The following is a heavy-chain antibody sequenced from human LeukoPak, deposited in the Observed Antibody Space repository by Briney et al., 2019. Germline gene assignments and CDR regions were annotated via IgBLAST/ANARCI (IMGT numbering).Heavy chain of an antibody. D-gene: IGHD1-26*01. Sequence: GESLKISCKGSGYTFSSYWIVWVRQMPGKGLEWMGIIYPGDSDTRYSPSFQGQVTISADKSISTAYLQWSSLKASDTAMYYCARLVVGATIYYYYGMDVWGQGTTVTVSS. CDR3: ARLVVGATIYYYYGMDV. CDR2: IYPGDSDT. V-gene: IGHV5-51*01. J-gene: IGHJ6*02. CDR1: GYTFSSYW.